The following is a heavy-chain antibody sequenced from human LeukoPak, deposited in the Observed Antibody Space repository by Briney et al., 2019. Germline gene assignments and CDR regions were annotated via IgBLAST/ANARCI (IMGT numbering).Heavy chain of an antibody. CDR1: GGSISSYY. CDR2: IYYSGST. CDR3: ARVITDTAMVTYFDY. J-gene: IGHJ4*02. V-gene: IGHV4-59*08. Sequence: SETLSLTCTVSGGSISSYYWSWIRQPPGKGLEWIGYIYYSGSTYYNPSLKSRVTISVDTSKNQFSLKLSSVTAADTAVYYCARVITDTAMVTYFDYWGQGTLVTVSS. D-gene: IGHD5-18*01.